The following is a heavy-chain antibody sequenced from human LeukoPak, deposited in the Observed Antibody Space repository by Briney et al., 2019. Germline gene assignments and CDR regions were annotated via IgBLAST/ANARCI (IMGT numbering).Heavy chain of an antibody. D-gene: IGHD2-15*01. CDR3: ASTVVVGAAAYFQH. CDR1: GGSISSYY. V-gene: IGHV4-59*01. J-gene: IGHJ1*01. CDR2: IYYSGST. Sequence: SETLSLTCTVSGGSISSYYWSWIRQPPGKGLEWIGYIYYSGSTNYNPSLKSRVTISIDTSKNQISLKLNSVTAADTAVYYCASTVVVGAAAYFQHWGQATLVPVSS.